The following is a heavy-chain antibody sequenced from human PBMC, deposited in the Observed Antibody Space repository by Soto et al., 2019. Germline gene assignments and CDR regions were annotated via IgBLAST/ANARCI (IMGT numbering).Heavy chain of an antibody. Sequence: EVQLVESGGGLVQPGGSLRLSCVASGFTFNIYWMNWVRQAPGKGLEWVSRIDNDGSATSYADSVKGRFTISRDNAKKTMFLQMDTLRVDDKAVYYCARDNWNSYWGQGTLVTVSS. D-gene: IGHD1-1*01. J-gene: IGHJ4*02. CDR3: ARDNWNSY. CDR2: IDNDGSAT. CDR1: GFTFNIYW. V-gene: IGHV3-74*01.